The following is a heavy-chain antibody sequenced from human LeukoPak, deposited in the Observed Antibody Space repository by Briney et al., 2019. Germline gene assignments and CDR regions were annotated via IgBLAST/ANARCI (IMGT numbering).Heavy chain of an antibody. CDR2: ISNDGSDK. CDR1: GFTFSRNS. Sequence: GKSLRLSCAASGFTFSRNSMLWVRQAPGKGLEWVAVISNDGSDKYYADPVKGRFTISRDNSDNTLYLQMNSLRAEDTAVYYCAKEVRFQGYFDHWGQGTLVTVSS. V-gene: IGHV3-30*18. J-gene: IGHJ4*02. CDR3: AKEVRFQGYFDH. D-gene: IGHD3-3*01.